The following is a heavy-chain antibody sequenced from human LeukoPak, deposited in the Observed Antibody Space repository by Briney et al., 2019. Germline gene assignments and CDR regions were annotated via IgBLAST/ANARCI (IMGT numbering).Heavy chain of an antibody. CDR2: IYTSGST. J-gene: IGHJ5*02. V-gene: IGHV4-59*10. D-gene: IGHD2-15*01. CDR1: GGSFSGYY. Sequence: PSETLSLTCAVYGGSFSGYYWSWIRQPPGKGLEWIGRIYTSGSTNYNPSLKSRVTMSVDTSKNQFSLKLNSVTAADTAVYYCARVDGSCSGGSCPSGNWFDPWGQGTLVTVSS. CDR3: ARVDGSCSGGSCPSGNWFDP.